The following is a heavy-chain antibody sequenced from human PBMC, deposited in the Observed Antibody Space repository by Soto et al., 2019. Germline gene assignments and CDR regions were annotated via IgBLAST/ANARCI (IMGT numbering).Heavy chain of an antibody. CDR2: IIPSLGIL. J-gene: IGHJ4*02. Sequence: SVKVSCKASGGTFSRYTISWVRQAPGQGLEWMGRIIPSLGILNYAQKFQGRVTITADKSTSTAYMELSSLRSEDTAVYYCARDEDCGGDCYSDYWGQGTLVTVSS. CDR3: ARDEDCGGDCYSDY. V-gene: IGHV1-69*04. CDR1: GGTFSRYT. D-gene: IGHD2-21*02.